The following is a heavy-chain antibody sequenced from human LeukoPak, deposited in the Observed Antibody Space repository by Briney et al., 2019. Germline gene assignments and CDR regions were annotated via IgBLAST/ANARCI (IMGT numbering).Heavy chain of an antibody. CDR2: ISSSSNYI. Sequence: GGSLRLSCAASGFTFSSYNMNWVRQAPGKGLEWLSSISSSSNYIYYADSLKGRFTISRDNAKNSLYLQINSLRGEDTAVYYCARDLLGYNYHYMDVWGKGTTVTVSS. CDR3: ARDLLGYNYHYMDV. J-gene: IGHJ6*03. V-gene: IGHV3-21*01. D-gene: IGHD3-16*02. CDR1: GFTFSSYN.